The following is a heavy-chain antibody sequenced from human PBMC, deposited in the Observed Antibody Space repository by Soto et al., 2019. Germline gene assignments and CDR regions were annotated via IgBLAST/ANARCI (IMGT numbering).Heavy chain of an antibody. CDR3: ARDNYCSGGSCYVLYFQH. V-gene: IGHV1-18*01. CDR1: GYTFSSYG. CDR2: ISGYNGNT. D-gene: IGHD2-15*01. J-gene: IGHJ1*01. Sequence: ASVKVSCKASGYTFSSYGVSWVRQAPGQGLEWMGWISGYNGNTNYEQKFQGRVTMTTDTSTSTAYMELRSLRSDDTAVYYCARDNYCSGGSCYVLYFQHWGQGTLVTVSS.